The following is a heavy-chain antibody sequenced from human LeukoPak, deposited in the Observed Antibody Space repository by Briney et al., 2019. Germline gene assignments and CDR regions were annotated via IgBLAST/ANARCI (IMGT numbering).Heavy chain of an antibody. J-gene: IGHJ5*02. CDR1: GDSISSYY. V-gene: IGHV4-59*01. CDR2: IYYSGST. Sequence: SETLSLTCTVSGDSISSYYWSWIRQPPGRGLEWIGHIYYSGSTDYNPSLKSRVGILLDTSKNQVSLKLSSVTAADTAVYYCARDSRSFGAGSSFGFNTWGQGTLVTVSS. CDR3: ARDSRSFGAGSSFGFNT. D-gene: IGHD3-10*01.